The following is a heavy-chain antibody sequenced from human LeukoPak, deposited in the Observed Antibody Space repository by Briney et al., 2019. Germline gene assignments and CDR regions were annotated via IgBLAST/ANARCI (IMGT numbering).Heavy chain of an antibody. CDR3: AKDPRGSYSRDYYYYMDV. CDR1: GFTFSSYG. D-gene: IGHD1-26*01. J-gene: IGHJ6*03. V-gene: IGHV3-33*06. Sequence: GRPLRLSCAASGFTFSSYGMHWVRQAPGKGPEWVAVIWYDGSNKYYADSVKGRFTISRDNSKNTLYLQMNSLRAEDAAVYYCAKDPRGSYSRDYYYYMDVWGKGTTVTVSS. CDR2: IWYDGSNK.